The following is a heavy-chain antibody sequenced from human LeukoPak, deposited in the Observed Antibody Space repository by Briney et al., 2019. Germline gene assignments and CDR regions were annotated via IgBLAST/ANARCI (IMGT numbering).Heavy chain of an antibody. CDR1: GYTFTSYY. CDR3: AREESSSWYLFGYFDL. V-gene: IGHV1-2*06. CDR2: INPNSGGT. J-gene: IGHJ2*01. D-gene: IGHD6-13*01. Sequence: ASVKVSCKASGYTFTSYYMHWVRQAPGQGLEWMGRINPNSGGTNYAQKFQGRVTMTRDTSISTAYMELSRMRSDDTAVYYCAREESSSWYLFGYFDLWGRGTLVTVSS.